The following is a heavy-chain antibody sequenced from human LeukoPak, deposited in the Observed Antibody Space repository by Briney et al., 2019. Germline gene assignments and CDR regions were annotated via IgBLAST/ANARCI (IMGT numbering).Heavy chain of an antibody. J-gene: IGHJ4*02. CDR2: ISSGSTNI. V-gene: IGHV3-21*01. D-gene: IGHD4-17*01. CDR1: GFTFSSYT. Sequence: GGSLRLSCAASGFTFSSYTINCVRQAPGKGLEWVSSISSGSTNIYYADSVKGRFTISRDNAKNSLYLQMNSLRDEDTTVYYCARGRDSDYAFDYWGQGTLVTVSS. CDR3: ARGRDSDYAFDY.